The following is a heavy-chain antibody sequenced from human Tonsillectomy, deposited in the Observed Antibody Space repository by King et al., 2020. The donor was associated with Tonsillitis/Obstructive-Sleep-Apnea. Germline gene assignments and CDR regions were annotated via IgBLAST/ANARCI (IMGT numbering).Heavy chain of an antibody. Sequence: QLQESGPGLVKPSETLSLTCTVSGDSISGYYWSWIRQPPGKGLEWIGYVYYTGSTNYNPSLKSRVTMSLDTSKNHFSLKLSSVTAADTAVYYCARGGCTGGSCDFDCWGQGTLVTVSS. CDR3: ARGGCTGGSCDFDC. D-gene: IGHD2-15*01. J-gene: IGHJ4*02. CDR1: GDSISGYY. CDR2: VYYTGST. V-gene: IGHV4-59*01.